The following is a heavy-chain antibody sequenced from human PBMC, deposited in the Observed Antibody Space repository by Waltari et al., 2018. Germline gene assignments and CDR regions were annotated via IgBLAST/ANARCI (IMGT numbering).Heavy chain of an antibody. Sequence: QVQLQESGPGLVKPSETLSLTCTVSGGSISSYYWSWIRQPPGKGLEWIGYIYSSGTTNNNPPLKSRVTISVDTSKNQFSLKLSSVTAADTAVYYCARDRYCSGGSCYGGGGAFDIWGQGTMVTVSS. CDR1: GGSISSYY. V-gene: IGHV4-59*01. CDR3: ARDRYCSGGSCYGGGGAFDI. D-gene: IGHD2-15*01. J-gene: IGHJ3*02. CDR2: IYSSGTT.